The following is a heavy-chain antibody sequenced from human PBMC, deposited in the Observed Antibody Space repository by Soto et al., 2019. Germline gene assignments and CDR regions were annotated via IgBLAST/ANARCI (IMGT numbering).Heavy chain of an antibody. D-gene: IGHD3-9*01. Sequence: QVQLQQWGAGLLKPSETLSLTCAVYGGSFSGYYWSWIRQPPGKGLEWIGEINHSGSTNYNPSLKRRVTISVDTSKNPFSLKLSSVTAADTAVYYCARGRGRYFDRTYYFDYWGQGTLVTVSS. V-gene: IGHV4-34*01. J-gene: IGHJ4*02. CDR2: INHSGST. CDR1: GGSFSGYY. CDR3: ARGRGRYFDRTYYFDY.